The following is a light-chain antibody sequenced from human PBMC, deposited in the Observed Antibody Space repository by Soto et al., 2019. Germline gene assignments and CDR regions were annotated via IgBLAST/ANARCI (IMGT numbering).Light chain of an antibody. CDR2: GAS. Sequence: IVLTQSPGTLSLSPGERATLSCRASQSVSSSYLAWYQQKPGQAPGLLISGASRRATVIPDRFSGSGSGTDFTLTIRRLEPEDFAVYYCQQYGTSPYTFGQGTKLEFK. J-gene: IGKJ2*01. CDR1: QSVSSSY. V-gene: IGKV3-20*01. CDR3: QQYGTSPYT.